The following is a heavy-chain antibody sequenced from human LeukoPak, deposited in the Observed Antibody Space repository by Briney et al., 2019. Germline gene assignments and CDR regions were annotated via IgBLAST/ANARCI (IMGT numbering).Heavy chain of an antibody. V-gene: IGHV3-30*03. CDR3: ATRDFDF. CDR1: GFTFSSYP. Sequence: GGSLRLSCAASGFTFSSYPMHWVRQAPGKGLEWVAVISYDGNNTFYADSVKGRFTVFRDNSKNTVFLQMNNLRHEDTALYYCATRDFDFWGQGTLVTVSS. J-gene: IGHJ4*02. CDR2: ISYDGNNT.